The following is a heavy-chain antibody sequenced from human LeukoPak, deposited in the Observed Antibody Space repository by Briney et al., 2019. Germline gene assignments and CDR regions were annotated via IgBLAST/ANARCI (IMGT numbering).Heavy chain of an antibody. Sequence: PSETLSLTCTVSGGSISSYYWSWIRQPPGKGLEWIGYIYYSGSTNYNPSLKSRVTISVDTSKNLFSLKLSSVTAADTAVYYCARVGGSYGGAFDIWGQGTMVTVSS. V-gene: IGHV4-59*01. J-gene: IGHJ3*02. CDR3: ARVGGSYGGAFDI. D-gene: IGHD1-26*01. CDR2: IYYSGST. CDR1: GGSISSYY.